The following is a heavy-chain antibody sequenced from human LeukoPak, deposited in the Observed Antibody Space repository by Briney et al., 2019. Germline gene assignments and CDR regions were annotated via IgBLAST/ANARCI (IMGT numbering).Heavy chain of an antibody. CDR2: INPNTGGT. Sequence: ASVKVSCKASGYTFTGYYMHWVRQAPGQGLEWVGWINPNTGGTNYAQKFQGRVTMTRDTSINTAYMELSRLRSDDTAVYYCASGFDSSGYQYYSYFDYWGQGTLVTVSS. J-gene: IGHJ4*02. V-gene: IGHV1-2*02. D-gene: IGHD3-22*01. CDR3: ASGFDSSGYQYYSYFDY. CDR1: GYTFTGYY.